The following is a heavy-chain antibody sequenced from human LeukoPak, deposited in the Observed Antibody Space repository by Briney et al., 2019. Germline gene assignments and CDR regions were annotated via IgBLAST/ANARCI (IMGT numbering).Heavy chain of an antibody. CDR3: ARDRTHTAMDD. D-gene: IGHD5-18*01. CDR2: ISTFNSST. Sequence: GASVKVSCKASGYTFTGYYMHWVRQAPGQGLEWMGWISTFNSSTNTTQKFQGRVTMTTDTSTSTAYMELRSLRSDDTAIYYCARDRTHTAMDDWGQGALVTVSS. V-gene: IGHV1-18*04. CDR1: GYTFTGYY. J-gene: IGHJ4*02.